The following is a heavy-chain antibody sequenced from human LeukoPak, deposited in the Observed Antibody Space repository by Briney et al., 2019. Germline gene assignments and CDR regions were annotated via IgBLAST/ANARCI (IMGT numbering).Heavy chain of an antibody. D-gene: IGHD3-10*01. V-gene: IGHV1-2*02. J-gene: IGHJ6*02. Sequence: ASVKVSCKASGYTFTGYYMHWVRQAPGQGLEWMGWINPNSGGTNYAQKFQGRVTMTRDTSISTAYMELSRLRSDDTAVYYCARSYYPHLARGPGTYGRDFGAQGPRVTVSS. CDR1: GYTFTGYY. CDR2: INPNSGGT. CDR3: ARSYYPHLARGPGTYGRDF.